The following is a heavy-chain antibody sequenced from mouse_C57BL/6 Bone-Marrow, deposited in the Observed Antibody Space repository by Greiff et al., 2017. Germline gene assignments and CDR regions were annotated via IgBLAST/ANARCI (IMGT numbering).Heavy chain of an antibody. CDR1: GFTFSDYY. D-gene: IGHD4-1*01. Sequence: EVKLMESGGGLVQPGGSLKLSCAASGFTFSDYYMYWVRQTPEKRLEWVAYISNGGGSTYYPDTVKGRFTISRDNAKNTLYLQMSRLKSVDTAMYYCARHRTGLAYWGQGTLVTVSA. J-gene: IGHJ3*01. V-gene: IGHV5-12*01. CDR2: ISNGGGST. CDR3: ARHRTGLAY.